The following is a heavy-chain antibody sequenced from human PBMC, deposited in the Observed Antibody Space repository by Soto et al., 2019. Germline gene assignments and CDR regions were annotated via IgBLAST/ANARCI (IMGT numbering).Heavy chain of an antibody. V-gene: IGHV4-59*08. CDR2: IYYSGST. Sequence: PSETLSLTCTVSGGSISSYYWSWIRQPPGKGLEWIGYIYYSGSTNYNPSLKSRVTISVDTSKNQFSLKLSSVTAADTAVYYCVKGGDIVAAGADYYYGLHVWGQGTTVTVSS. CDR1: GGSISSYY. J-gene: IGHJ6*02. D-gene: IGHD6-13*01. CDR3: VKGGDIVAAGADYYYGLHV.